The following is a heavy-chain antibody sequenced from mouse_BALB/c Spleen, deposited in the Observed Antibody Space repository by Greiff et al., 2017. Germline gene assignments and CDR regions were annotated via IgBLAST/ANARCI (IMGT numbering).Heavy chain of an antibody. D-gene: IGHD2-14*01. J-gene: IGHJ2*01. CDR2: ISSGSSTI. CDR3: ARGGYRYDEGFDY. CDR1: GFTFSSFG. Sequence: EVQGVESGGGLVQPGGSRKLSCAASGFTFSSFGMHWVRQAPEKGLEWVAYISSGSSTIYYADTVKGRFTISRDNPKNTLFLQMTSLRSEDTAMYYCARGGYRYDEGFDYWGQGTTLTVSS. V-gene: IGHV5-17*02.